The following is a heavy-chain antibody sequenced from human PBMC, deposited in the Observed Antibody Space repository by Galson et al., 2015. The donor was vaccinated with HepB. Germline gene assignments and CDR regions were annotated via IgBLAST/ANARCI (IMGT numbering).Heavy chain of an antibody. CDR2: ISSSSSTI. CDR1: GFTFSSYS. V-gene: IGHV3-48*02. D-gene: IGHD4-17*01. Sequence: SLRLSCAASGFTFSSYSMNWVRQAPGKGLEWVSYISSSSSTIYYADSVKGRFTISRDNAKSSLYLQMNSLRDEDTAVYYCARDHYGDYWNWFDPWGQGTLVTVSS. CDR3: ARDHYGDYWNWFDP. J-gene: IGHJ5*02.